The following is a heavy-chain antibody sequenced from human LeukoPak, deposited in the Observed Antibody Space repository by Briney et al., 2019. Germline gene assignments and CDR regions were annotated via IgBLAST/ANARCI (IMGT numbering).Heavy chain of an antibody. J-gene: IGHJ5*02. Sequence: SETLSLTCSVSGASITSGAYYWAWLRQPPGKGLEWIGSVYYSGTINYNPSLKGRVSISRDMSKNQFSLNLNSVNATDTAVYYCARRDYAAWFDPWGQGTNVTVSS. CDR1: GASITSGAYY. V-gene: IGHV4-39*07. D-gene: IGHD4/OR15-4a*01. CDR2: VYYSGTI. CDR3: ARRDYAAWFDP.